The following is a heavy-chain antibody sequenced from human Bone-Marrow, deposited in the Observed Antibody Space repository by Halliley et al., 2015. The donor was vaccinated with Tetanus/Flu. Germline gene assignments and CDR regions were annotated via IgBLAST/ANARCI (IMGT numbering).Heavy chain of an antibody. Sequence: VQLVQSGAEVKKPGESLKISCKVSGYKFTSYWIGWVRQKPGKGLEWIGIIDPDDTETKYGPSFQGQVTISSDKSANTAYLHWSTLKASDSATYFCTTGRYQLLPFDFWGQGTLVTVSS. CDR2: IDPDDTET. J-gene: IGHJ4*02. D-gene: IGHD2-2*01. V-gene: IGHV5-51*01. CDR3: TTGRYQLLPFDF. CDR1: GYKFTSYW.